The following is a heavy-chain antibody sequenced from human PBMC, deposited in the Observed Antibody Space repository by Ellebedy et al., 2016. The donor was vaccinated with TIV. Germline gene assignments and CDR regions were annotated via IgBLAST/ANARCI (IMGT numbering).Heavy chain of an antibody. J-gene: IGHJ4*02. CDR3: ASSGGGNPYFDY. CDR2: IIPIFGTA. CDR1: GGTFSSYA. V-gene: IGHV1-69*13. D-gene: IGHD4-23*01. Sequence: ASVKVSCKASGGTFSSYAISWVRQAPGQGLEWMGGIIPIFGTANYAQKFQGRVTITADESTSTAYMELSSLRSEDTAVYYCASSGGGNPYFDYWGQGTLVTVSS.